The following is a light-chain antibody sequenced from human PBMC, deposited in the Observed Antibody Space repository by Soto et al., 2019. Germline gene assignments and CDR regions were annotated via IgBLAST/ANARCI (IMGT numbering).Light chain of an antibody. V-gene: IGLV2-14*01. J-gene: IGLJ1*01. CDR1: SSDIGAYNY. CDR3: SSFTTSSTFV. CDR2: EVS. Sequence: QGARTQPASVSGSPGQSITISCTGTSSDIGAYNYVSWYQQHPGKVPKLMIYEVSNRPSGVSNRFSGSKYGNTASLTISGLQAEDETDYYCSSFTTSSTFVYGTGTKVTVL.